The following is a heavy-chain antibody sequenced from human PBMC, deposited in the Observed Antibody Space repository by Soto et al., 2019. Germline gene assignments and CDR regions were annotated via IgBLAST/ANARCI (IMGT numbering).Heavy chain of an antibody. CDR2: IKSKTDGGTT. D-gene: IGHD2-15*01. Sequence: SNAWMNWVRQAPGKGLEWVGRIKSKTDGGTTDYAAPVKGRFTISRDDSKNTLYLQMNSLKTEDTAVYYCTSIDIVVVVAATPTGWGQGTLVTVSS. J-gene: IGHJ4*02. CDR1: SNAW. V-gene: IGHV3-15*07. CDR3: TSIDIVVVVAATPTG.